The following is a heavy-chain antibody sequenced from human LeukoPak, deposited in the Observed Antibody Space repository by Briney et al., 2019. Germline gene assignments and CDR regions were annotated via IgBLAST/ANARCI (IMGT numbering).Heavy chain of an antibody. CDR2: IWSDENKK. D-gene: IGHD4-23*01. CDR1: GFTFSSYG. CDR3: AREGLTSTPNNAFDI. V-gene: IGHV3-33*01. Sequence: GGSLRLSCAASGFTFSSYGMHWVRQAPGKGLEWVAVIWSDENKKFYADSVKGRFTISRDNFKSTLYLQMDSLRVEDTTVYYCAREGLTSTPNNAFDIWGQGSVVTVSS. J-gene: IGHJ3*02.